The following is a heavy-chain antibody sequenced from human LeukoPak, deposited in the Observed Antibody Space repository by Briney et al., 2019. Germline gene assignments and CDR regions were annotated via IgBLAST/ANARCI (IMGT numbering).Heavy chain of an antibody. D-gene: IGHD2-15*01. CDR2: INSDGSST. Sequence: RAGGSLRLSCAASGFTFSSYWMHWVRQAPGMGLVWVSRINSDGSSTGYADSVKGRFTIARDNAKNMLYLQMNSLRAEDTAVYYCAREHCSGGSCYSDPWGQGTLVTVSS. V-gene: IGHV3-74*01. CDR3: AREHCSGGSCYSDP. J-gene: IGHJ5*02. CDR1: GFTFSSYW.